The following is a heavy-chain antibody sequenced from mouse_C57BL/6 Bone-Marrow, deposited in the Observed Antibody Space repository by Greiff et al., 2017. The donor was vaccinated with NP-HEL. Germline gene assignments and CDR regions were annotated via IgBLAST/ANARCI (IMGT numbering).Heavy chain of an antibody. Sequence: EVQVVESGGGLVKPGGSLKFSFAASGFPFGDYGMHWVRQAPEKGLEWVAYISSGSSPIYYADTVKGRFTISRDNAKNTLFLQMTSLRSEDTAMYYCARQDLTTVVANAMDYWGQGTSVTVSS. CDR1: GFPFGDYG. D-gene: IGHD1-1*01. CDR3: ARQDLTTVVANAMDY. V-gene: IGHV5-17*01. CDR2: ISSGSSPI. J-gene: IGHJ4*01.